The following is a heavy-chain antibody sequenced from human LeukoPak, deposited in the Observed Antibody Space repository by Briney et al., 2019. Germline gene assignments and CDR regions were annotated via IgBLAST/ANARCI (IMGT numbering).Heavy chain of an antibody. CDR2: TNPSGGST. V-gene: IGHV1-46*01. CDR1: GYTFTTYY. D-gene: IGHD1-7*01. Sequence: GASVKVSCKASGYTFTTYYMHWVRQAPGQGLEWMGITNPSGGSTTYAQKFQGRVTMTRDTSTSTVYMELNNLRSEDTAVYYCARDRAPQTTTAVGFDPWGQGSPVTVSS. CDR3: ARDRAPQTTTAVGFDP. J-gene: IGHJ5*02.